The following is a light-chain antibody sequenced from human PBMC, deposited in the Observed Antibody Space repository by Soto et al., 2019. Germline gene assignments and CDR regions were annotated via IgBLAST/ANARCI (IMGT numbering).Light chain of an antibody. CDR3: QQYGSSPS. V-gene: IGKV3D-20*01. CDR2: DTS. CDR1: QRVSGGY. J-gene: IGKJ1*01. Sequence: DIMLTQSPATLSLSPGDRATLSCGASQRVSGGYLAWYQQKPGLAPRLIIYDTSYRATGIPDRISGSGSGTDFTLTISRLEPEDFAVYYCQQYGSSPSFGQGTKVEIK.